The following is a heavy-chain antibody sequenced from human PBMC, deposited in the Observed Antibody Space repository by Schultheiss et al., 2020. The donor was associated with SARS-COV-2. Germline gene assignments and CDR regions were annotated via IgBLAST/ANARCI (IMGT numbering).Heavy chain of an antibody. CDR3: ARASRYSSGYFDY. Sequence: ASVKVSCKVSGGTFSAYAFSWVRQAPGQGLEWMGWINPNSGGTNYAQKFQGWVTMTTDTSTNTAYMELRSLRSDDTAVYHCARASRYSSGYFDYWGQGTLVTVSS. V-gene: IGHV1-2*04. CDR1: GGTFSAYA. J-gene: IGHJ4*02. D-gene: IGHD6-19*01. CDR2: INPNSGGT.